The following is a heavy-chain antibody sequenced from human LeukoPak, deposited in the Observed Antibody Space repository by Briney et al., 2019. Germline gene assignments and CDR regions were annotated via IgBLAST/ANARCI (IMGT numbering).Heavy chain of an antibody. D-gene: IGHD6-25*01. V-gene: IGHV3-23*01. Sequence: GGSLRLSCAASRFTFSNYAMSWVRQPPGKGLEWVSAISGGGGPTYYADSVKGRFTISRDNSKNTLYLQMNSLRAEDAALYFCAKNSGYSWQYFFDYWGQGTLVTVSS. J-gene: IGHJ4*02. CDR3: AKNSGYSWQYFFDY. CDR1: RFTFSNYA. CDR2: ISGGGGPT.